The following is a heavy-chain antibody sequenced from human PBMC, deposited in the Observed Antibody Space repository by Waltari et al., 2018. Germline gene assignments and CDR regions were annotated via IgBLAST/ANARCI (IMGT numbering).Heavy chain of an antibody. V-gene: IGHV1-69-2*01. CDR3: ATDPYSGTRISDY. D-gene: IGHD1-26*01. J-gene: IGHJ4*02. Sequence: EVQLVQSGAEVKKPGATVKISCKASGYTFTDYYMHWVQQAPGKGLEWMGRVDAEDGETIYAEKFQGRVTITADTSTDTAYMELSSLISEDTAVYYCATDPYSGTRISDYWGQGTLVTVSS. CDR2: VDAEDGET. CDR1: GYTFTDYY.